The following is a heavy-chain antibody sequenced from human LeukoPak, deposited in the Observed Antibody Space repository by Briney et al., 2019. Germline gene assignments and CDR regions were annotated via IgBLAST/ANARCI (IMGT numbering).Heavy chain of an antibody. J-gene: IGHJ4*02. V-gene: IGHV1-2*02. D-gene: IGHD3-9*01. CDR2: INPNSGDT. Sequence: GASVKVSCKASGYTFTDYYVSWVRQAPGQGLEWMGWINPNSGDTNYAETFQGRVTMTRDTSISTAYMELNRLRSDDTAVYYCARRYNILTGFLFWGQGTLVTVSS. CDR3: ARRYNILTGFLF. CDR1: GYTFTDYY.